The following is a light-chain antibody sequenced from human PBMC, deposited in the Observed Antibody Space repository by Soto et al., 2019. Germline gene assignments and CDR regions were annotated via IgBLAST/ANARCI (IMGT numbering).Light chain of an antibody. V-gene: IGLV1-51*01. CDR2: DDH. Sequence: QSVMTQPPSVSAAPGQKVTISCSGSSSNIGGNSVSWYQQLPGTAPKLLIYDDHKRPSGIPDRFSGSKSGTSATLGITGFQTGDEADYYCGSWDSSLSAYVFGTGTKLTVL. CDR3: GSWDSSLSAYV. CDR1: SSNIGGNS. J-gene: IGLJ1*01.